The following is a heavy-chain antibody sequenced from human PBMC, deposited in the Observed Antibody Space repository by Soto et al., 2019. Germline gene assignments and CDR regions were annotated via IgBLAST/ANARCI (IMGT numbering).Heavy chain of an antibody. CDR3: TTDQGIERGSLDCTNGVCSDY. V-gene: IGHV3-15*01. CDR1: GFTFSNAW. Sequence: GGSLRLSCAASGFTFSNAWMSWVRQAPGKGLEWVGRIKSKTDGGTTDYAAPVKGRFTISRDDSKNTLYLQMNSLKTEDTAVYYCTTDQGIERGSLDCTNGVCSDYWGQGTLVTVSS. J-gene: IGHJ4*02. CDR2: IKSKTDGGTT. D-gene: IGHD2-8*01.